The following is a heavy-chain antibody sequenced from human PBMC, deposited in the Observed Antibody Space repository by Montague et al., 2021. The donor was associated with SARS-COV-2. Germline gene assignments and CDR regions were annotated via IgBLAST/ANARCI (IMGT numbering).Heavy chain of an antibody. J-gene: IGHJ6*03. CDR1: GGSFSVYY. CDR2: INHSGST. Sequence: SETLSLTCAVYGGSFSVYYWSWIRQPPGKGLEWIGEINHSGSTNYNPSLKSRVTISVDTSKNQVSLKLSSVTAADTAVYYCARMRYFDRPPHYCMDVWGKGATVAVS. V-gene: IGHV4-34*01. D-gene: IGHD3-9*01. CDR3: ARMRYFDRPPHYCMDV.